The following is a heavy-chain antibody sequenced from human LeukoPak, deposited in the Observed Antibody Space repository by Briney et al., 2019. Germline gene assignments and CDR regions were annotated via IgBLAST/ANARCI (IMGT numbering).Heavy chain of an antibody. V-gene: IGHV3-49*02. D-gene: IGHD3-10*01. CDR3: TRDGGLLWFGESLVGNYMDV. CDR2: IRSKAYGGTT. J-gene: IGHJ6*03. Sequence: SWVRQAPGKGLEWVGFIRSKAYGGTTEYAASVKGRFTISRDDSKSIAYLQMNSLKTEDTAVYYCTRDGGLLWFGESLVGNYMDVWGKGTTVTISS.